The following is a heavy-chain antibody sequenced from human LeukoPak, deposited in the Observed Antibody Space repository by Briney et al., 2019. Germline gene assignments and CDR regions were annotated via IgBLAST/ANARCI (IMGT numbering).Heavy chain of an antibody. J-gene: IGHJ6*02. CDR1: GGTFSSYA. V-gene: IGHV1-69*13. CDR3: ARDLRGYGMDV. CDR2: IIPIFGTA. Sequence: GASVKVSCTASGGTFSSYAISWVRQAPGQGLEWMGGIIPIFGTANYAQKFQGRVTITADESTSTAYMELSSLRSEDTAVYYCARDLRGYGMDVWGQGTTVTVSS.